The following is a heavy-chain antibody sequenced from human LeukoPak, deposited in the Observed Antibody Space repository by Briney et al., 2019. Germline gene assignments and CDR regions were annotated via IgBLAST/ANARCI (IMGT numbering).Heavy chain of an antibody. J-gene: IGHJ3*01. D-gene: IGHD6-13*01. V-gene: IGHV3-21*04. CDR1: GFTFRSYA. CDR2: ISGSSSYR. CDR3: ATGEQLALVDV. Sequence: PGGSLRLSCAASGFTFRSYAVNWVRQAPGKGLEWVSYISGSSSYRNYADSVKGRFTISRDNAKKLLYLQMNSLRAEDTAVYYCATGEQLALVDVSGQGTIVTVSS.